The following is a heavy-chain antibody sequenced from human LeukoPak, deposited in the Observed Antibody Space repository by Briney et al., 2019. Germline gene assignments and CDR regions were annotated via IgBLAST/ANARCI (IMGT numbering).Heavy chain of an antibody. CDR1: GYTFTSYY. CDR3: ARDPSLEYYYDSSGPYIDY. D-gene: IGHD3-22*01. J-gene: IGHJ4*02. V-gene: IGHV1-46*01. Sequence: ASVKVSCEASGYTFTSYYVHWVRQAPGQGLEWMGIINPSGGSTSYAQKFQGRVTMTRDTSTSTVYMELSSLRSEDTAVYYCARDPSLEYYYDSSGPYIDYWGQGTLVTVSS. CDR2: INPSGGST.